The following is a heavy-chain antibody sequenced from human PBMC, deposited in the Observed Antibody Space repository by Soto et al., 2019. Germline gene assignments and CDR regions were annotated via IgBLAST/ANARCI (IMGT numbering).Heavy chain of an antibody. CDR1: GGSISSGGYY. Sequence: SETLSLTCTVSGGSISSGGYYWSWIRQHPGKGLEWIGYIYYSGSTYYNPSLKSRVTISVDRSKNQFSLKLSSVTAADTAVYYCSRLRYSEGWFDPWGQGTLVTVSS. V-gene: IGHV4-31*09. D-gene: IGHD3-9*01. CDR3: SRLRYSEGWFDP. J-gene: IGHJ5*02. CDR2: IYYSGST.